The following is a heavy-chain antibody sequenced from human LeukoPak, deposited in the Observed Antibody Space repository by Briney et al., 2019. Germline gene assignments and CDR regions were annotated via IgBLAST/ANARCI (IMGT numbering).Heavy chain of an antibody. CDR3: AKGPARYCSSTSCFIDY. Sequence: EGSLRLSCAASGFTFSSYAMSWVRQAPGKGLEWVSAISGSGGSTYYADSVKGRFTISRDNSKNTLYLQMNSLRAEDTAVYYCAKGPARYCSSTSCFIDYWGQGTLVTVSS. D-gene: IGHD2-2*01. J-gene: IGHJ4*02. V-gene: IGHV3-23*01. CDR2: ISGSGGST. CDR1: GFTFSSYA.